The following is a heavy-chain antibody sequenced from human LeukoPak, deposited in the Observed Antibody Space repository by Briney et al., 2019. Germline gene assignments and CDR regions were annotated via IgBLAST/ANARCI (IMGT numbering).Heavy chain of an antibody. V-gene: IGHV3-23*01. CDR2: ISGSGGST. D-gene: IGHD3-3*01. J-gene: IGHJ6*02. CDR1: GFTFSSYA. Sequence: GGSLRLSCAASGFTFSSYAMSWVRQAPGKGLEWVSAISGSGGSTYYADSVKGRFTISRDNSKNSLYLQMNSLRAEDTAVYYCARVRYCDFWSGKDGMDVWGQGTTVTVSS. CDR3: ARVRYCDFWSGKDGMDV.